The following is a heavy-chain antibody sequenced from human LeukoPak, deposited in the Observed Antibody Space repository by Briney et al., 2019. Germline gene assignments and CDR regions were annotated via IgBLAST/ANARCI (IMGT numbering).Heavy chain of an antibody. Sequence: PSETLSLTCTLSGGSINTYYWSWIRQPPGKGLEWIGNIYYSGSTNYSPSLRSRVTISVDTSKNQFSLKLTSVTAADTAVYYCARQGITFSDYYYCMDVWGKGTSVTVSS. J-gene: IGHJ6*03. CDR1: GGSINTYY. CDR3: ARQGITFSDYYYCMDV. V-gene: IGHV4-59*08. D-gene: IGHD3-10*01. CDR2: IYYSGST.